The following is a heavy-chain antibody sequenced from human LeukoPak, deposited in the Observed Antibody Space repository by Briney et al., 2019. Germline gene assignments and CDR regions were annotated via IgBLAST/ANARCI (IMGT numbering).Heavy chain of an antibody. J-gene: IGHJ5*02. D-gene: IGHD1-14*01. V-gene: IGHV1-69*04. CDR2: IIPILGIA. Sequence: GASVKVSCKASGGTFSSYAISWVRQAPGQGLEWMGRIIPILGIANYAQKLQGRVTITADKSTSTAYMELSSLRSEDTAVYYCASNQFPVLRANNWFDPWGQGTLVTVSS. CDR1: GGTFSSYA. CDR3: ASNQFPVLRANNWFDP.